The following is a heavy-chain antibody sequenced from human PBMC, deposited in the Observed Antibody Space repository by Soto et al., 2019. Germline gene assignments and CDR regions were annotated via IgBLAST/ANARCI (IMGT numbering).Heavy chain of an antibody. V-gene: IGHV1-8*01. CDR2: MNPNSGNT. CDR1: GYTFTRYY. J-gene: IGHJ6*02. CDR3: ARGRYMVRGVIINYYYYGMDV. D-gene: IGHD3-10*01. Sequence: GASVKVSCKASGYTFTRYYINWVRQATGQGLEWMGWMNPNSGNTGYAQKFQGRVTMTRNTSISTAYMELSSLRSEDTAVYYCARGRYMVRGVIINYYYYGMDVWGQGTTVTVSS.